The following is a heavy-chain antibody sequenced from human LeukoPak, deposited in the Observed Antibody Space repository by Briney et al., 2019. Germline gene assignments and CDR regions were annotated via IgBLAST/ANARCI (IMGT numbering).Heavy chain of an antibody. Sequence: GGSLRLSCAASGLTVSSNYMSWVRQAPGKGLEWVSVIYSGGSTYYADSVKGRFTISRDNSKNTLYLQMNSLRAEDTAVYYCARDRYFDWFRSAVDAFDIWGQGTMVTVSS. J-gene: IGHJ3*02. D-gene: IGHD3-9*01. CDR1: GLTVSSNY. V-gene: IGHV3-66*01. CDR3: ARDRYFDWFRSAVDAFDI. CDR2: IYSGGST.